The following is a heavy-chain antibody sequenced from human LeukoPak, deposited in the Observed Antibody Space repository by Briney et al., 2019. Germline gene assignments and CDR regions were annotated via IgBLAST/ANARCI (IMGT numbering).Heavy chain of an antibody. Sequence: GGSLRLSCAASGFTFSSYSMNWVRQAPGKGLEWVSSISSSSSYIYYADSVKGRFTISRDNAKSSLYLQMNSLRAEDTAVYYCARSRITMVRGTPSHYYYGMDVWGKGTTVTVSS. D-gene: IGHD3-10*01. CDR1: GFTFSSYS. CDR3: ARSRITMVRGTPSHYYYGMDV. CDR2: ISSSSSYI. J-gene: IGHJ6*04. V-gene: IGHV3-21*01.